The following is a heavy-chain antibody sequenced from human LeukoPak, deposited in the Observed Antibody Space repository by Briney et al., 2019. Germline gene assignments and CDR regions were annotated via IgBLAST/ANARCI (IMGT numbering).Heavy chain of an antibody. CDR2: IYYSGST. CDR3: ARAQFGGSYLFDY. D-gene: IGHD1-26*01. CDR1: GGSISSGGYS. Sequence: SQTLSLTCTVSGGSISSGGYSWSWIRQHPGKGLEWIGYIYYSGSTYYNPSLKSRVTISVDTSKNQFSLKLSSVTAADTAVYYCARAQFGGSYLFDYWGQGTLVTVSS. V-gene: IGHV4-31*03. J-gene: IGHJ4*02.